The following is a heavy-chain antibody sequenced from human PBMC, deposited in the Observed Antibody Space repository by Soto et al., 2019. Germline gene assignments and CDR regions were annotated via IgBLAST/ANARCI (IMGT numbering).Heavy chain of an antibody. Sequence: EVQLLESGGGLVQPGGSLRLSCEASGFTFSSYAMSWVRQAPGKGLEWVSRISGSGNRTNYADSLKGRFTISRDNSRNTLNLQIISLRAEDTAVYYCAKGVCSSTRCHNFDFWGQGTLVTVSS. D-gene: IGHD2-2*02. V-gene: IGHV3-23*01. CDR3: AKGVCSSTRCHNFDF. CDR1: GFTFSSYA. CDR2: ISGSGNRT. J-gene: IGHJ4*02.